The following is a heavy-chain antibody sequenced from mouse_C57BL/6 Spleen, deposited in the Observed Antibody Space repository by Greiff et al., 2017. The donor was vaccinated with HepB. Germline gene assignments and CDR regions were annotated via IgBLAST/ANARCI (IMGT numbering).Heavy chain of an antibody. Sequence: VKLQESGPELVKPGASVKISCKASGYAFSSSWMNWVKQRPGKGLEWIGRIYPGDGDTNYNGKFKGKATLTADKSSSTAYMQLSSLTSEDSAVYFCAVYDYDGDYFDYWGQGTTLTVSS. CDR1: GYAFSSSW. V-gene: IGHV1-82*01. CDR3: AVYDYDGDYFDY. J-gene: IGHJ2*01. D-gene: IGHD2-4*01. CDR2: IYPGDGDT.